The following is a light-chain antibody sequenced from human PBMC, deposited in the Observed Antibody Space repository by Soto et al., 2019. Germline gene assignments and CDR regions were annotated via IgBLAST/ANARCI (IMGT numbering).Light chain of an antibody. CDR1: STDVGAYDF. Sequence: QSALTQPASVSGSPGQSITISCTGTSTDVGAYDFVSWYQHHPGRAPKLMIYDVTNRPSGVSNRFSGSKSGNTASLTISGLQAEDEADYYCSSYSSSTTPYVLGTGTKLTVL. CDR2: DVT. V-gene: IGLV2-14*03. CDR3: SSYSSSTTPYV. J-gene: IGLJ1*01.